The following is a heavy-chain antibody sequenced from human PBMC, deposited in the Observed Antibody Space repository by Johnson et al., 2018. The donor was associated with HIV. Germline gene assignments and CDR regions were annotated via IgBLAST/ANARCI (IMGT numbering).Heavy chain of an antibody. CDR3: GKPPSMGADAFDI. J-gene: IGHJ3*02. CDR1: GFPFEDYT. D-gene: IGHD3-16*01. CDR2: ISWDGGST. Sequence: VESGGVVVQPGGSPRLSCAASGFPFEDYTMHWVRQAPGKGLEWVSLISWDGGSTYYADSVKGRFTISRDTSKNTLFLQMNRLRVEDTAVYYCGKPPSMGADAFDIWGQGTMVTVSS. V-gene: IGHV3-43*01.